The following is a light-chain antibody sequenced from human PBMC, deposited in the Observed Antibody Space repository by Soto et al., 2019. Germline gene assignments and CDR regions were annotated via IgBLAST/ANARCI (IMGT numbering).Light chain of an antibody. CDR2: GNS. Sequence: QSVLTQPPSVSGAPGQRVTISCTGSSSNIGAHYDVHWYQQLPGTAPKLLIYGNSNRPSGVPDRFSGSKSGTSASLAITGLQAEDEADYYCSSHAGIINVVFGGGTKLTVL. J-gene: IGLJ3*02. V-gene: IGLV1-40*01. CDR1: SSNIGAHYD. CDR3: SSHAGIINVV.